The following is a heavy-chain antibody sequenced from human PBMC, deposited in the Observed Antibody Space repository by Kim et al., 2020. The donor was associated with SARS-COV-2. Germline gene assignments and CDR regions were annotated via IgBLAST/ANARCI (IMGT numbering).Heavy chain of an antibody. Sequence: GKNYAQKFQGRVTMTRDTSISTAFMELSRLTSDDTSVYYCARGGPAHEFDPWGQGTLVTVSS. J-gene: IGHJ5*02. CDR3: ARGGPAHEFDP. V-gene: IGHV1-2*02. CDR2: GK.